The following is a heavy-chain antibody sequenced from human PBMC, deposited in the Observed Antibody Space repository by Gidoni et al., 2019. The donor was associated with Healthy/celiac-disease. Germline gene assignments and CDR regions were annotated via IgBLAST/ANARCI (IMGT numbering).Heavy chain of an antibody. CDR1: GGSISSYY. D-gene: IGHD3-10*01. CDR2: IYYSGST. CDR3: ARLGPRRSDWFDP. Sequence: QVQLQESGPGLVKPSETLSLTCTVSGGSISSYYWSWIRQPPGKGLEWIGYIYYSGSTNYNPSLKSRVTISVDTSKNQFSLKLSSVTAADTAVYYCARLGPRRSDWFDPWGQGTLVTVSS. J-gene: IGHJ5*02. V-gene: IGHV4-59*08.